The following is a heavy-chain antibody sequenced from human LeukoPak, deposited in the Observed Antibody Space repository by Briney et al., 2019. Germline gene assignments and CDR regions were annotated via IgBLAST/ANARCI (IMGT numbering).Heavy chain of an antibody. V-gene: IGHV4-34*01. CDR1: GGSFSGYY. CDR3: ARGYFDAFDI. J-gene: IGHJ3*02. CDR2: INHSGST. Sequence: SETLSITCAVYGGSFSGYYWSWIRQPPGKGLEWIGEINHSGSTNYNPSLKSRVTISVDTSKNQFSLKLSSVTAADTAVYYCARGYFDAFDIWGQGTMVTVSS. D-gene: IGHD3-10*01.